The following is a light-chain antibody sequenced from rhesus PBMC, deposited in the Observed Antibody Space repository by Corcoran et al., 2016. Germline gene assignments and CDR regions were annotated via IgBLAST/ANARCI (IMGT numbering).Light chain of an antibody. Sequence: DIQMTQSPSSLSASVGDRVTIPCRASQGISHWFAWSQQKPGKAPKLLIYRASNLETGVPSRFSGSGTGTDCTLNISSLQPEDIATYYCQQHDNSPYSFGQGTKVEIK. J-gene: IGKJ2*01. CDR1: QGISHW. CDR3: QQHDNSPYS. CDR2: RAS. V-gene: IGKV1-69*01.